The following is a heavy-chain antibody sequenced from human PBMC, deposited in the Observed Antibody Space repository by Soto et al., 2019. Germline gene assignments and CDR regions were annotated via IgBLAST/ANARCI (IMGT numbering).Heavy chain of an antibody. J-gene: IGHJ6*02. D-gene: IGHD6-13*01. V-gene: IGHV1-69*01. CDR3: AKGARGSSWYYYYYYGMDV. CDR1: GYTFTGYY. Sequence: QVQLVQSGAEVKKPGASVKVSCKASGYTFTGYYMHWVRQAPGQGLEWMGGIIPIFGTANYAQKFQGRVTITADESTSTAYMELSSLRSEDTAVYYCAKGARGSSWYYYYYYGMDVWGQGTTVTVSS. CDR2: IIPIFGTA.